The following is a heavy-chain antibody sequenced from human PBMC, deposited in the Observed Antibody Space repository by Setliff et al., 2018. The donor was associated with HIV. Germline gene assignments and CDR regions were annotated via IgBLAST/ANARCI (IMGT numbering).Heavy chain of an antibody. J-gene: IGHJ4*02. V-gene: IGHV5-51*01. CDR2: IYPSDSDT. CDR3: IRRRRAPGTGDLESY. D-gene: IGHD7-27*01. CDR1: GYSFTNYW. Sequence: LGESLKISCQASGYSFTNYWIGWVRQMPGKGLEWMGVIYPSDSDTRYSPSFQGQVTISADRSITTAYLKWSSLKVSDTAMYYCIRRRRAPGTGDLESYWGQGTLVTVSS.